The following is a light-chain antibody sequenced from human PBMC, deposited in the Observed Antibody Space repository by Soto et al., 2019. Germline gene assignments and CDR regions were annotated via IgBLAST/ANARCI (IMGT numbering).Light chain of an antibody. Sequence: EIVMTQSPATLSVSPVERGTLSCMASQSVSSNLAWYQQKPGQAPRPLIYGASTRATGIPARFSGSGSGTEFTLTISSLQSEDFAVYYCQQYGSSPITFGQGTRLEIK. V-gene: IGKV3D-15*01. J-gene: IGKJ5*01. CDR3: QQYGSSPIT. CDR1: QSVSSN. CDR2: GAS.